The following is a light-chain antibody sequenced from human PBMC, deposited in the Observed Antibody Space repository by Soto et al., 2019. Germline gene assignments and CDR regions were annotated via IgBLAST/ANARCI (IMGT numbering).Light chain of an antibody. CDR3: QQGYSNPIT. V-gene: IGKV1-39*01. J-gene: IGKJ5*01. CDR2: AAS. Sequence: DIQLTQSPSSLSASIGDRVTIICLASQSISGYLNWYQQKPGKAPKPLIYAASSLQSGVPSRFSGSASGTDCTLTITSLQPEDVATYYCQQGYSNPITFGQGTRLEIK. CDR1: QSISGY.